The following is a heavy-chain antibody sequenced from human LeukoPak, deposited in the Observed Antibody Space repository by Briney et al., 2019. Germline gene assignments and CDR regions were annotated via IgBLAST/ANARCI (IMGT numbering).Heavy chain of an antibody. Sequence: GGSLRLSCAVSGFTFSRYWMHWVRQAPGKGLVWVSRINSDGSTTNYADSVKGRFTISRDNAENTLYLQMNSLRVEDTAVYYCTRRVSATRWFDPWGQGTLVTVSS. V-gene: IGHV3-74*01. CDR3: TRRVSATRWFDP. D-gene: IGHD2-15*01. J-gene: IGHJ5*02. CDR1: GFTFSRYW. CDR2: INSDGSTT.